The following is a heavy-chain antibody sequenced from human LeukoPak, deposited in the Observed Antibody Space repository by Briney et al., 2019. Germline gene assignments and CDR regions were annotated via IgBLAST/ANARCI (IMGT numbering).Heavy chain of an antibody. CDR3: ARDAPSGYYFKPLDY. Sequence: GASVKVSCKASGGTFSSYAISWVRQAPGQGLEWMGGIIPIFGTANYAQKFQGRVTITADKSTSTAYMELSSLRSEDTAVYYCARDAPSGYYFKPLDYWGQGTLVTVSS. CDR2: IIPIFGTA. V-gene: IGHV1-69*06. D-gene: IGHD3-22*01. CDR1: GGTFSSYA. J-gene: IGHJ4*02.